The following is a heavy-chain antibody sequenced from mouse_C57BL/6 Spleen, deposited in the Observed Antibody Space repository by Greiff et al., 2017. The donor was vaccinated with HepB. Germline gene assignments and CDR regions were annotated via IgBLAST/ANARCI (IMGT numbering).Heavy chain of an antibody. D-gene: IGHD1-1*01. J-gene: IGHJ3*01. CDR2: ISDGGSYT. CDR1: GFTFSSYA. CDR3: ARHYYGSSYWFAY. Sequence: EVKLVESGGGLVKPGGSLKLSCAASGFTFSSYAMSWVRQTPEKRLEWVATISDGGSYTYYPDNVKGRFTISRDNAKNNLYLQMSHLKSEDTAMYYCARHYYGSSYWFAYWGQGTLVTVSA. V-gene: IGHV5-4*03.